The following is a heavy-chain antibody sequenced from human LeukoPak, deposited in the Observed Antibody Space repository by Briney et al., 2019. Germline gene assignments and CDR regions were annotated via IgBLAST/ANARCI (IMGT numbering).Heavy chain of an antibody. J-gene: IGHJ3*02. CDR3: TRGGVEIDYGWGHDAFDI. D-gene: IGHD3-10*01. Sequence: GGSLRLSCTASGFTFGDYAMSWFRQAPGKGLEWVGFIRSKAYGGTTEYAASVKGRFTISRDDSKSIAYLQMNSLKTEDTAVYYCTRGGVEIDYGWGHDAFDIWGQGTMVTVSS. CDR2: IRSKAYGGTT. V-gene: IGHV3-49*03. CDR1: GFTFGDYA.